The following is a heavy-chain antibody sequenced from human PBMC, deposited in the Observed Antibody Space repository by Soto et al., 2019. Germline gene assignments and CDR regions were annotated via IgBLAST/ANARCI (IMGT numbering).Heavy chain of an antibody. V-gene: IGHV3-30*18. Sequence: GGSLRLSCAASGFTFSSYGMHWVRQAPGKGLEWEAVISYDGSNKYYADSVKGRFTISRDNSKNTLYLQMNSLRAEDTAVYYCTKLIGYCTSTTCPPYYWSMDVWVQGTTVTVSS. CDR2: ISYDGSNK. CDR3: TKLIGYCTSTTCPPYYWSMDV. CDR1: GFTFSSYG. D-gene: IGHD2-2*01. J-gene: IGHJ6*02.